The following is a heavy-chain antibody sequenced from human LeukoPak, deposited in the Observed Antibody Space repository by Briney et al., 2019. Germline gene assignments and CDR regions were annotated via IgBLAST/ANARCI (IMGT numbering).Heavy chain of an antibody. V-gene: IGHV3-23*01. J-gene: IGHJ5*02. CDR1: GFTFNTYA. Sequence: GGSLRLSCADSGFTFNTYAMSWVRQAPGKGLEWVSAISGSGGTTYYADSVKGRFTISRDNSKNTLYLQMNSLRAEDTAVYYCAKVSVQPGYSSGWSINWFDPWGQGTLVTVSS. CDR2: ISGSGGTT. CDR3: AKVSVQPGYSSGWSINWFDP. D-gene: IGHD6-19*01.